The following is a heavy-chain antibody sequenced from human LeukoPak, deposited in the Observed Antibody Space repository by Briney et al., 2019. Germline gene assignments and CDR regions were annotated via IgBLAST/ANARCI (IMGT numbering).Heavy chain of an antibody. D-gene: IGHD1-26*01. J-gene: IGHJ4*02. CDR2: IIPILGIA. V-gene: IGHV1-69*04. CDR3: ARDSGSYSRTGDY. CDR1: GGTFSSYA. Sequence: RASVKVSCKASGGTFSSYAISWVRQAPGQGLEWMGRIIPILGIANYAQKFQGRVTITADKSTSTAYMELSSLRSEDTAVYYCARDSGSYSRTGDYWGQGTLVTVSS.